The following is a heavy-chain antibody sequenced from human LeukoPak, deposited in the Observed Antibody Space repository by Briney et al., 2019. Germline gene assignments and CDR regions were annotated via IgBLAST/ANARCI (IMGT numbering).Heavy chain of an antibody. CDR3: ARGVTVIVVVTLGFDY. CDR1: GFTFSDYY. V-gene: IGHV3-11*01. J-gene: IGHJ4*02. D-gene: IGHD3-22*01. CDR2: ISSSGSTI. Sequence: PGGSLRLSCAASGFTFSDYYMSWIRQAPGKGLEWVSYISSSGSTIYYADSVKGRFTISRDNAKNSLYLQMNSLRAEDTAVYYCARGVTVIVVVTLGFDYWGQGTLITVSS.